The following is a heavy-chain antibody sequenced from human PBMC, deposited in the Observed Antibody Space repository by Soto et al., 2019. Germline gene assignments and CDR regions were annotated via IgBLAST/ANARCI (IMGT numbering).Heavy chain of an antibody. D-gene: IGHD1-26*01. J-gene: IGHJ3*02. V-gene: IGHV3-30*02. CDR2: MGNDGITT. CDR1: GFTFSTYG. Sequence: PVGSLRLSCAASGFTFSTYGMHWVRQAPGKGLEWVAVMGNDGITTFYADSVKGRFTISRDNSKNTLFLQMNSQRADDTAVYYCAKEFQWELHAFYIWGQGTRVTVSS. CDR3: AKEFQWELHAFYI.